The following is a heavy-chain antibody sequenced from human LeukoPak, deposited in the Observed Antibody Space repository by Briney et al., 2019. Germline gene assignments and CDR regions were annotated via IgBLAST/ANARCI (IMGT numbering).Heavy chain of an antibody. D-gene: IGHD2-15*01. CDR1: GFTFSSYW. CDR3: AKAEGYCSGTWCFRWFDW. V-gene: IGHV3-33*06. CDR2: IWYDGSPK. J-gene: IGHJ4*02. Sequence: GGSLRLSCAASGFTFSSYWMSWVRQAPGKGLEWVAVIWYDGSPKYYPDSVKGRLTISRDNSKNTLYLQMNSLRAEDTAVYYCAKAEGYCSGTWCFRWFDWWGQGTLVAVSS.